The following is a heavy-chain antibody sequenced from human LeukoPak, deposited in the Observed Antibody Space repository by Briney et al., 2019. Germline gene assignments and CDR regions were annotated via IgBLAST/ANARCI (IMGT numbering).Heavy chain of an antibody. V-gene: IGHV1-8*03. CDR2: MNPNSGNT. CDR1: GYTFTSYY. CDR3: AREGLDY. Sequence: EASVKVSCKASGYTFTSYYMHWVRQATGQGLEWMGWMNPNSGNTGYAQKFQGRVTITTNTSISTAYMELSSLRSEDTAVYSCAREGLDYWGQGTLVTVSS. J-gene: IGHJ4*02.